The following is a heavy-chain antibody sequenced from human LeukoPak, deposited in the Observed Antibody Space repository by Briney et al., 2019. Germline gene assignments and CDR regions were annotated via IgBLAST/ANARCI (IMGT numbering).Heavy chain of an antibody. CDR3: ARSDYGDYEGQYYFDY. CDR1: GGSFSDYY. CDR2: INHSGST. V-gene: IGHV4-34*01. D-gene: IGHD4-17*01. Sequence: SETLSLTCAVHGGSFSDYYWTWIRQPPGKGLEWIGEINHSGSTNCNPSLNSRVTISVDTSKNQFSLKLSSVTAADTAVYYCARSDYGDYEGQYYFDYWGQGTLVTVSS. J-gene: IGHJ4*02.